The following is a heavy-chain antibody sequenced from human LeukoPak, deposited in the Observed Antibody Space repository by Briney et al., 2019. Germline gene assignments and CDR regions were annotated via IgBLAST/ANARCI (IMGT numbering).Heavy chain of an antibody. CDR3: ATPSGAVAGTYYFDY. CDR1: GGTFSSYA. V-gene: IGHV1-69*13. D-gene: IGHD6-19*01. Sequence: ASVNVSCKASGGTFSSYAISWVRQAPGQGLEWMGGIIPIFGTANYAQKFQGRVTITADESTSTAYMELSSLRSEDTAVYYCATPSGAVAGTYYFDYWGQGTLVTVSS. CDR2: IIPIFGTA. J-gene: IGHJ4*02.